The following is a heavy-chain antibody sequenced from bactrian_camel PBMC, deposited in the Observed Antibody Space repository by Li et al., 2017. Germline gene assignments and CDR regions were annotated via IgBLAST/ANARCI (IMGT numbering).Heavy chain of an antibody. J-gene: IGHJ4*01. Sequence: HVQLVESGGGLVQPGGSLRLSSAASGFTFSNHYMSWVRQAPGKGLEWVSYINPDGSGSNYADSVRGRFTISRDSTQNTLYLQMDSLNVEDTAMYYCAAWRLNNGGRWSDRDEYRYWGQGTQVTVS. CDR1: GFTFSNHY. D-gene: IGHD1*01. V-gene: IGHV3S5*01. CDR3: AAWRLNNGGRWSDRDEYRY. CDR2: INPDGSGS.